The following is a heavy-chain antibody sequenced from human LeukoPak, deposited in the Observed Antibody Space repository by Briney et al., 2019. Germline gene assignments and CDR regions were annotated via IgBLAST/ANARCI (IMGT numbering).Heavy chain of an antibody. J-gene: IGHJ3*02. D-gene: IGHD1-26*01. CDR1: GFTFSSYG. V-gene: IGHV3-30*02. Sequence: GGFLRLSCAASGFTFSSYGMHWVRQAPGKGLEWVAFIRYDGSNKYYADSVKGRFTISRDNSKNTLYLQMNSLRAEDTAVYYCAKEVAAGDAFDIWGRGTMVTVSS. CDR2: IRYDGSNK. CDR3: AKEVAAGDAFDI.